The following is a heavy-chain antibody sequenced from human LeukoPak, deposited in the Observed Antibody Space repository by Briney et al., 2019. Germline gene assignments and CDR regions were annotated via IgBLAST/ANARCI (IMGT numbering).Heavy chain of an antibody. D-gene: IGHD6-19*01. J-gene: IGHJ4*02. V-gene: IGHV3-23*01. CDR2: VSGGGDST. CDR3: AKGRVAVAGNRLDY. CDR1: GFTFSSYA. Sequence: GALRLSCAVSGFTFSSYAMSWVRQAPGKGLEWVSVVSGGGDSTYYADSVKGRFTISRDNSKSTLYLQMNSLRAEDTAVYYCAKGRVAVAGNRLDYWGQGTLVTVSS.